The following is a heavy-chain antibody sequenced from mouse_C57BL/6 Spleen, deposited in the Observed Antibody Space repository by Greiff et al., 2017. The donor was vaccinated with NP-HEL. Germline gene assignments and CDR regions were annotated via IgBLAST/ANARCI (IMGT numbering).Heavy chain of an antibody. J-gene: IGHJ4*01. Sequence: QVQLKQPGAELVRPGTSVKLSCKASGYTFTSYWMHWVKQRPGQGLEWIGVIDPSDSYTNYNQKFKGKATLTVDTSSSTAYMQLSSLTSEDSAVYYCANDYPYAMDYWGQGTSVTVSS. D-gene: IGHD2-4*01. CDR2: IDPSDSYT. V-gene: IGHV1-59*01. CDR1: GYTFTSYW. CDR3: ANDYPYAMDY.